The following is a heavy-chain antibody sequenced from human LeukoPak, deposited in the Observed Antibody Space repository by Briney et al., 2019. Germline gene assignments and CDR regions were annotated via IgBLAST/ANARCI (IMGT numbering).Heavy chain of an antibody. CDR3: ARKGLVCSGGSCYPYFDY. Sequence: SETLSLTCTVSGGSISSYYWSWIRQPPGKGLEWIGYIYYSGSTNYNPSLKSRVTVSVDTSKHQFSLKLSSVTAADTAVYYCARKGLVCSGGSCYPYFDYWGQGTLVTVSS. V-gene: IGHV4-59*01. D-gene: IGHD2-15*01. CDR1: GGSISSYY. CDR2: IYYSGST. J-gene: IGHJ4*02.